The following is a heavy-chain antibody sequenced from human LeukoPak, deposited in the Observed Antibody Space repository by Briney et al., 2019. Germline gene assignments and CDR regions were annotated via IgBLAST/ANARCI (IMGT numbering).Heavy chain of an antibody. Sequence: GGSLRLSCEASGFIFSNYWMAWVRQAPGKWLEWVANIKEDGSDKNYVESMKGRYTISRDNAQNSLYLQMNRLGVEDTAVYYCARDAGYGYDRFDYWGQGTQVAVSS. CDR3: ARDAGYGYDRFDY. CDR2: IKEDGSDK. V-gene: IGHV3-7*01. D-gene: IGHD5-18*01. CDR1: GFIFSNYW. J-gene: IGHJ4*02.